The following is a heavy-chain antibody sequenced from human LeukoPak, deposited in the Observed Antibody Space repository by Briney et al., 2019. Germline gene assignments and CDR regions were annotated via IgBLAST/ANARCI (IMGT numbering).Heavy chain of an antibody. CDR2: ISGSRT. Sequence: GGSLRLSCAASGFTLNSYGMSWVRQAPGKGLEWVSSISGSRTYYADSVKGRFTISRDNSKNTLYLQMSSLRAEDTAVYYCSKDLRIGTLGYFDYWGREPWSVSPQ. D-gene: IGHD1-1*01. CDR3: SKDLRIGTLGYFDY. CDR1: GFTLNSYG. J-gene: IGHJ4*02. V-gene: IGHV3-23*01.